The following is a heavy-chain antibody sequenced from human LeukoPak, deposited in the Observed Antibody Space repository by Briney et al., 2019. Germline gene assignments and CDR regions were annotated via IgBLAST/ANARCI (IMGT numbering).Heavy chain of an antibody. CDR2: INHSGST. J-gene: IGHJ4*02. CDR3: ARDVIAAPGTADY. Sequence: SETLSLTCAVYGGSFSGYYWSWIRQPPGKGLEWIGEINHSGSTNYNPSLKSRVTISVDTSQNQFSLKLSSVTAADTAVYYCARDVIAAPGTADYWGQGTLVTVSS. D-gene: IGHD6-13*01. CDR1: GGSFSGYY. V-gene: IGHV4-34*01.